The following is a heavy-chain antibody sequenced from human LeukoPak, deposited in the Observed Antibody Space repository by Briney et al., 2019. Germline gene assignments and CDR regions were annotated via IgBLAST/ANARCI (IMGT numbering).Heavy chain of an antibody. CDR3: ARGLVLRYFDWFRRAHNWFDP. V-gene: IGHV1-8*02. CDR1: GYTFTSYG. Sequence: ASVKVSCKASGYTFTSYGISWVRQAPGQGLEWMGWMNPNSGNTGYAQKFQGRVTMTRNTSISTAYMELSSLRSEDTAVYYCARGLVLRYFDWFRRAHNWFDPWGQGTLVTVSS. J-gene: IGHJ5*02. CDR2: MNPNSGNT. D-gene: IGHD3-9*01.